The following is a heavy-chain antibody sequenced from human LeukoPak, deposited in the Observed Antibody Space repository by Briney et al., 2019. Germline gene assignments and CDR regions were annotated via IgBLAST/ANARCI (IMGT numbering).Heavy chain of an antibody. J-gene: IGHJ4*02. V-gene: IGHV3-23*01. Sequence: QSGGSLRLSCAASGFTFSSYAMSWVRQAPGKGLEWVSAISGSGGSTYYADSVKGRFTISRDNSKNTLYLQMNSLRAEDTAVYYCAKDLDNPTLPTFDYWGQGTLVTVSS. CDR1: GFTFSSYA. D-gene: IGHD1-1*01. CDR2: ISGSGGST. CDR3: AKDLDNPTLPTFDY.